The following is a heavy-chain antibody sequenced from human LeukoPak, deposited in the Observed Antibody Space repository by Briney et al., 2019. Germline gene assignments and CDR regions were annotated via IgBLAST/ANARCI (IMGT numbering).Heavy chain of an antibody. D-gene: IGHD4-17*01. CDR2: MYYSGST. Sequence: SETLSLTCTVSGASISSYYWSWIRQPPGKGLEWIGYMYYSGSTNCNPSLKSRVTMSADTSKNQFSLELNSVTAADTAVYYCARGYGDYVRIWGQGTLVTVSS. CDR3: ARGYGDYVRI. CDR1: GASISSYY. V-gene: IGHV4-59*08. J-gene: IGHJ4*02.